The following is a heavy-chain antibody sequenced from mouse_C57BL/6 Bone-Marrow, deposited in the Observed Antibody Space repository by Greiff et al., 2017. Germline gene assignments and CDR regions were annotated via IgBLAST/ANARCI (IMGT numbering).Heavy chain of an antibody. D-gene: IGHD1-1*01. CDR2: IYPGDGDT. CDR1: GYAFSSSW. Sequence: LMESGPELVKPGASVKISCKASGYAFSSSWMNWVKQRPGKGLEWIGRIYPGDGDTNYNGKFKGKATLTADKSSSTAYMQLSSLTSEDSAVYFCARSDYYGSSLWYFDVWGTGTTVTVSS. V-gene: IGHV1-82*01. CDR3: ARSDYYGSSLWYFDV. J-gene: IGHJ1*03.